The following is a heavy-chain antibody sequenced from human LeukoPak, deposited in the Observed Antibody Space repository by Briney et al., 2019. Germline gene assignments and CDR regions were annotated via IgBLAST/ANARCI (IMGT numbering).Heavy chain of an antibody. J-gene: IGHJ5*02. CDR2: INHSGST. Sequence: SETLSLTCAVYGGSFSGYYWGWIRQPPGKGLEWIGEINHSGSTNYNPSLKSRVTISVDTSKNQFSLKLSSVTAADTAVYYCARVRCSSTSCYLRGKKWFDPWGQGTLVTVSS. V-gene: IGHV4-34*01. D-gene: IGHD2-2*01. CDR1: GGSFSGYY. CDR3: ARVRCSSTSCYLRGKKWFDP.